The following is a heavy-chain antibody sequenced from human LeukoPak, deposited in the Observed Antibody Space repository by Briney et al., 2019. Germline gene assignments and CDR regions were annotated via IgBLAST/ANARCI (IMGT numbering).Heavy chain of an antibody. CDR2: INPNSGGT. CDR1: GYTFTGYY. V-gene: IGHV1-2*02. CDR3: ARDQGSSWYYYYYYYYMDV. J-gene: IGHJ6*03. D-gene: IGHD6-13*01. Sequence: ASVKVSCKASGYTFTGYYMHWVRQAPGQGLEWMGWINPNSGGTNYAQKFQGRVTMARDTSISTAYMELSRLRSDDTAEYYCARDQGSSWYYYYYYYYMDVWGKGTTVTVSS.